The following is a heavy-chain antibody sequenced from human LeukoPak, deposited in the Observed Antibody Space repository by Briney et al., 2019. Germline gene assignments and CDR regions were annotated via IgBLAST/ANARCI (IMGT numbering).Heavy chain of an antibody. CDR2: ISWNSGSI. D-gene: IGHD6-19*01. CDR1: GFTFDAYA. J-gene: IGHJ4*02. V-gene: IGHV3-9*03. Sequence: GGSLRLSCAASGFTFDAYAMHWVRQAPGKGLEWVSGISWNSGSIGYADSVKGRFTISRDNAKNSLYLQMNSLRAEDMALYYCAKVNGGAVAGSFDYWGQGTLVTVSS. CDR3: AKVNGGAVAGSFDY.